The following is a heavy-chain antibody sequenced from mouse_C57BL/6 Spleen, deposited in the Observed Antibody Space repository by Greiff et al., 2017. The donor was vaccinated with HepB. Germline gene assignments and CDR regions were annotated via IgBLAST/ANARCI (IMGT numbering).Heavy chain of an antibody. CDR3: ARQGLYYDYDAGFAY. Sequence: EVKLVESGGGLVQPGGSLKLSCAASGFTFSDYYMYWVRQTPEKRLEWVAYISNGGGSTYYPDTVKGRFTISRDNAKNTLSLQMSRLKSEDTAMYYCARQGLYYDYDAGFAYWGQGTLVTVSA. V-gene: IGHV5-12*01. CDR1: GFTFSDYY. CDR2: ISNGGGST. D-gene: IGHD2-4*01. J-gene: IGHJ3*01.